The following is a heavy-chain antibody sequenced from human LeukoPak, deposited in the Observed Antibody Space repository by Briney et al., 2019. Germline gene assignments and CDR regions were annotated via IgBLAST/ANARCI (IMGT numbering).Heavy chain of an antibody. CDR2: IYSGGST. CDR3: ARALPHYYDSSGYYQDY. D-gene: IGHD3-22*01. V-gene: IGHV3-53*01. CDR1: GFTFSSYA. Sequence: LTGGSLRLSCAASGFTFSSYAMSWVHQAPGKGLEWVSVIYSGGSTYYADSVKGRFTISRDNSKNTLYLQMNSLRAEDTAVYYCARALPHYYDSSGYYQDYWGQGTLVTVSS. J-gene: IGHJ4*02.